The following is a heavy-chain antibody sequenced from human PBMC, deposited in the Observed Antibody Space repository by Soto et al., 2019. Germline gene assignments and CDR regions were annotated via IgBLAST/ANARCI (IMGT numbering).Heavy chain of an antibody. CDR3: ARVSYFDSGGFFYYFDY. J-gene: IGHJ4*02. CDR1: GYSISSGYY. D-gene: IGHD3-22*01. CDR2: MYHSGNT. Sequence: SETLSLTCAVSGYSISSGYYWGWIRQPPGKGLQWIGNMYHSGNTYYNPSLKSRVTISVDTSKNQFSLKLRSVTAADEAVYYCARVSYFDSGGFFYYFDYWGQGALVTVSS. V-gene: IGHV4-38-2*01.